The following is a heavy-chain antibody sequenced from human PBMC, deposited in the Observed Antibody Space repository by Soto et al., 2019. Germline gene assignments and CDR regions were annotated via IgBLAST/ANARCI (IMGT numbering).Heavy chain of an antibody. CDR1: GGSISSYY. V-gene: IGHV4-59*08. J-gene: IGHJ4*02. D-gene: IGHD3-16*01. CDR2: IFYFGST. Sequence: PSETLSLTCTVSGGSISSYYWSWIRQTPGKGLEWIGYIFYFGSTNYNPSLKSRVTLSIDTSKNQLSLKLSSVTAADTAIYYCARGGTPIDYWGQGTLVTVSS. CDR3: ARGGTPIDY.